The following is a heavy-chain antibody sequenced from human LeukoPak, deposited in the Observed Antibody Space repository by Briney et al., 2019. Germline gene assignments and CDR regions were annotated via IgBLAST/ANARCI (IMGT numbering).Heavy chain of an antibody. D-gene: IGHD3-3*01. V-gene: IGHV3-7*01. J-gene: IGHJ4*02. Sequence: GGSLRLSCVTSGFTFSRNWMSWVRQAPGKGLEWVANINQDGSEKSHVDSVKGRFSISRDNAKSSVHLQMNSLRAEDTAVYYCARGGREWFFDYWGQGILVTVSS. CDR3: ARGGREWFFDY. CDR2: INQDGSEK. CDR1: GFTFSRNW.